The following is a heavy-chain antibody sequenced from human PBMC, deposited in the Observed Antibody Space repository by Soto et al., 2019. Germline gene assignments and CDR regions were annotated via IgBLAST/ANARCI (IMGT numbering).Heavy chain of an antibody. CDR3: AQDGKHRNGWCAAFEI. CDR2: ISGSGANT. V-gene: IGHV3-23*01. J-gene: IGHJ3*02. CDR1: GFTFADSA. D-gene: IGHD6-19*01. Sequence: EVQVLESGGGLVQPGGSLRLSCAASGFTFADSAMNWVRQAPGKGLEWVSTISGSGANTYYSDSVRGRFTISRDNPKKALSPKLSSLRAEDTAVYYCAQDGKHRNGWCAAFEIWGQVTVVTVS.